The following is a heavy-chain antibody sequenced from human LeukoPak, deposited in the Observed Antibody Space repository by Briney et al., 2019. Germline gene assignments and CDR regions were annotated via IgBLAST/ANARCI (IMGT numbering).Heavy chain of an antibody. D-gene: IGHD2-2*01. V-gene: IGHV3-23*01. CDR3: AKEADIVVVPAASNWFDP. CDR2: ISGSGGST. Sequence: GGSLRLSCAASGFTFSSYAMSWVRQAPGKGLEWVSAISGSGGSTYYADSVKGRFTISRDNSKNTLYLQMNSLRAEDTAVYYCAKEADIVVVPAASNWFDPWGQGTLVTVSS. J-gene: IGHJ5*02. CDR1: GFTFSSYA.